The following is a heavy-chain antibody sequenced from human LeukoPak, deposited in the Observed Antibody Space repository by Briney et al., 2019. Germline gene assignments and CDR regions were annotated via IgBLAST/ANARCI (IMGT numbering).Heavy chain of an antibody. CDR3: ARVATVTYYYYYMDV. Sequence: ASVTVSCKASGYTFTGYHMHWVRQAPGQGLEWMGWINPNSGGTNYAQKFQGRVTMTRDTSISTAYMELSRLRSDDTAVYYCARVATVTYYYYYMDVWGKGTTVTVSS. V-gene: IGHV1-2*02. CDR1: GYTFTGYH. CDR2: INPNSGGT. D-gene: IGHD4-17*01. J-gene: IGHJ6*03.